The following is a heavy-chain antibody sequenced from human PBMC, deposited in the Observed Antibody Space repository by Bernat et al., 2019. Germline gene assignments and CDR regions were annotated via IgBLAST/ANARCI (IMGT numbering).Heavy chain of an antibody. J-gene: IGHJ3*02. CDR1: GFTLRSHT. CDR2: ISASSTSI. D-gene: IGHD5/OR15-5a*01. CDR3: VREIYSVYNNDALDI. Sequence: EVQVVESGGGLVKPGGSLRVSCVASGFTLRSHTMDWVRQAPGKGLEWVSSISASSTSIYYADSVKGRFTISRDNARGSLYLQMNSLRAEDTAIYYCVREIYSVYNNDALDIWGQGTMVTVSS. V-gene: IGHV3-21*01.